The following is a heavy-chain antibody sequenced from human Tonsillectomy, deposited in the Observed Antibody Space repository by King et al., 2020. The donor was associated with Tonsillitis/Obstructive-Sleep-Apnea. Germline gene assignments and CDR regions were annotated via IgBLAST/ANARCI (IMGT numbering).Heavy chain of an antibody. J-gene: IGHJ4*02. D-gene: IGHD3-10*01. CDR2: IYHSGST. Sequence: VQLPQWGAGLLKPSETLSLTCAVYGGSFSGYYWTWIRQPPGKGLEWIGEIYHSGSTNYNPSLKSRVTISVDTSKNQFSLKMRSLTAADTAVYYCARVPREFRCSFDYWGQGILVTVSS. CDR1: GGSFSGYY. CDR3: ARVPREFRCSFDY. V-gene: IGHV4-34*01.